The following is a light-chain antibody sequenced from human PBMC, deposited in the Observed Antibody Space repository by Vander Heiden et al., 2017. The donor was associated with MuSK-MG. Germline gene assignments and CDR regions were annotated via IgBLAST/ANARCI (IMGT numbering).Light chain of an antibody. Sequence: DIQMTQSPSSLSASVGDRVTITCRASQSISNSLNWYQQKPGKAPKLLIYAASSLHSGVPSRFSGSGSGTDFTLTIISLQPEDFATYYCQQSYSTPRTFGQGTRVESK. V-gene: IGKV1-39*01. CDR1: QSISNS. CDR2: AAS. J-gene: IGKJ1*01. CDR3: QQSYSTPRT.